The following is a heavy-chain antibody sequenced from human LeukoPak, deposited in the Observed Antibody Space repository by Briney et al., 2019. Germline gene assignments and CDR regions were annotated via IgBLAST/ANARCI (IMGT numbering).Heavy chain of an antibody. Sequence: SETLSLTCTVSGGSIRSYYWSWIRQPPGKGLEWIGYIYWSGRTHYNPSLKSRVTISVDTSKNEFSLNLNSVTAADTAVYYCARGWLEQLFDSWGQGTLVTVSA. CDR1: GGSIRSYY. J-gene: IGHJ4*02. D-gene: IGHD5-24*01. CDR3: ARGWLEQLFDS. CDR2: IYWSGRT. V-gene: IGHV4-59*01.